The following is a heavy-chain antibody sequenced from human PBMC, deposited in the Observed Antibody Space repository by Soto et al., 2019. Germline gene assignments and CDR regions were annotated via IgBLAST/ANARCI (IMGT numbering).Heavy chain of an antibody. Sequence: PSETLSLTCAVYGGSFSGYYWSWIRQPPGKGLEWIGEINHSGSTNYNPSLKSRVTISVDTSKNQFSLKLSSVTAADTAVYYCAGGRLAYCGGDCYPLQYFQHWGQGTLVTVSS. CDR2: INHSGST. CDR1: GGSFSGYY. CDR3: AGGRLAYCGGDCYPLQYFQH. D-gene: IGHD2-21*02. J-gene: IGHJ1*01. V-gene: IGHV4-34*01.